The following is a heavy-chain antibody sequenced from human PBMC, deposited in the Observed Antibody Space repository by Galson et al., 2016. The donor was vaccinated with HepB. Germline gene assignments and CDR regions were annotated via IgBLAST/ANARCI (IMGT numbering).Heavy chain of an antibody. V-gene: IGHV3-30-3*01. CDR3: ARAARSSGYCDVFDI. CDR2: ISHDDISK. J-gene: IGHJ3*02. Sequence: SLRLSCAASGITLRNFIIHWVRQPPGKGLEWVAAISHDDISKYYTDSVKGRFTISRDNSGNTVDLQMNSLRAEDTAVYYCARAARSSGYCDVFDIWGQGTKVTVSS. D-gene: IGHD3-22*01. CDR1: GITLRNFI.